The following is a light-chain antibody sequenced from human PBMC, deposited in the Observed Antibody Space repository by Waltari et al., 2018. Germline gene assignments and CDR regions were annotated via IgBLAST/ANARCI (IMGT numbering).Light chain of an antibody. CDR2: TNH. CDR3: AAWDDSLSAMV. V-gene: IGLV1-47*02. J-gene: IGLJ2*01. Sequence: QSVLTQPPSASGTPGQRVTISCSGSSSNIGSNYVYWYQPRPGPAPKLLIYTNHQRPSGVPDRFSDSKSGTSASLVISGLRSEDEADYYCAAWDDSLSAMVFGGGTKLTVL. CDR1: SSNIGSNY.